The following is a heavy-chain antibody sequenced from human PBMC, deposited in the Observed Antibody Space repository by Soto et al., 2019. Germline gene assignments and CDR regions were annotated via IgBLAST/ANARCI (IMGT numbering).Heavy chain of an antibody. V-gene: IGHV1-69*12. D-gene: IGHD4-4*01. CDR1: GGTFSSSA. CDR3: ARDNDRLQLGGNYYYILDV. CDR2: IIPLFRTP. Sequence: QVQLVQSGAEMKEPGSSVNVSCKTSGGTFSSSAIRWLRQAPGQGLEWMGGIIPLFRTPDYAQKFQGRVTIAADESTSTAYMELSSLRSEDTAVYYCARDNDRLQLGGNYYYILDVWGQGTTITIPS. J-gene: IGHJ6*02.